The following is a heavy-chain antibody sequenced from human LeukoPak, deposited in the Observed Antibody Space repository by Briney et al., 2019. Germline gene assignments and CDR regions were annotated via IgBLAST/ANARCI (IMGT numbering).Heavy chain of an antibody. CDR3: TRESGAFSPFGF. Sequence: SETLSLTRAVSGGSLLSTNWWSWVRQPPGKGLEWTGEVHLHGATNYNPSVEGRVTMSIDKSKNHLSLEVIAVPAADTAMYCCTRESGAFSPFGFWGQGTLVTVSS. J-gene: IGHJ4*02. D-gene: IGHD1-26*01. V-gene: IGHV4-4*01. CDR2: VHLHGAT. CDR1: GGSLLSTNW.